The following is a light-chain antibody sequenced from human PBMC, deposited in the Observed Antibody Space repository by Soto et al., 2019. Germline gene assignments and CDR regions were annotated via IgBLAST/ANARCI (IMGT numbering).Light chain of an antibody. CDR1: QSISSW. CDR2: KAS. Sequence: DIQLTLSPFSLSASVGYRVTITCRASQSISSWLAWYQQRPGKAPKLLIYKASTLKSGVPLRFIGSGSGTECTRSISSLQPDDVVTDFCQHYNSYPEAFCQGTQVDIK. V-gene: IGKV1-5*03. J-gene: IGKJ1*01. CDR3: QHYNSYPEA.